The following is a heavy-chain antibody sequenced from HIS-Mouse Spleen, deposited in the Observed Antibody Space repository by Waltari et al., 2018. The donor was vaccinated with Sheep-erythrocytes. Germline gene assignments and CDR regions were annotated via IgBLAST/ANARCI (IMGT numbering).Heavy chain of an antibody. CDR1: GGSFSGYY. J-gene: IGHJ3*02. V-gene: IGHV4-34*01. CDR2: INHSGST. D-gene: IGHD6-19*01. CDR3: ALSVDLAGAFDI. Sequence: QVQLQQWGAGLLKPSETLSLTCAVYGGSFSGYYWSCIRQPPGKGLEWIGEINHSGSTNYHPSLKSRVTISVDTSKNQFSLKLSSVTAADTAVYYCALSVDLAGAFDIWGQGTMVTVSS.